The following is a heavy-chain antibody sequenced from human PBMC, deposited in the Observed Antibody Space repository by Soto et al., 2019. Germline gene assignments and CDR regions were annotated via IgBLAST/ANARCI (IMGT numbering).Heavy chain of an antibody. Sequence: PGGSLRLSCAASGFTFSSYGIHWVRQAPGKGLEWVAVISYDGSKKNYLDSVKGRFTISRDNSKNTMYLEMNSLRTEDTAVYYCARALDFWSAYFDYWGQGSLVTVSS. V-gene: IGHV3-30*03. CDR2: ISYDGSKK. CDR3: ARALDFWSAYFDY. D-gene: IGHD3-3*01. J-gene: IGHJ4*02. CDR1: GFTFSSYG.